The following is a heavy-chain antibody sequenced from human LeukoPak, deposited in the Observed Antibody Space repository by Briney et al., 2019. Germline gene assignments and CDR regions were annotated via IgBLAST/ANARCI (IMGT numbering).Heavy chain of an antibody. V-gene: IGHV4-39*01. CDR2: IYYSGST. Sequence: PSETLSLTCTVSGGSISSSSYYWGWIRQPPGKGLEWIGSIYYSGSTYYNPSLKSRATISVDTSKIQISLKLNSVTAADTAVYYCARLRDYYYKYMDVWGKGTTVTISS. CDR3: ARLRDYYYKYMDV. CDR1: GGSISSSSYY. J-gene: IGHJ6*03.